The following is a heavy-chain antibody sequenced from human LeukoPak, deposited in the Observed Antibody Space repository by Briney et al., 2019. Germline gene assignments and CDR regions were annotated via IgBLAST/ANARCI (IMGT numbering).Heavy chain of an antibody. J-gene: IGHJ4*02. Sequence: PGGSLRLSCAASGFTFSNYWMYWVRQAPGKGLVWVARIKSDGSIIRHADSVRGRFTVSRDNTKNTLYLQMNSLRAEDTAVYYCARGYSGYFYYWGQGTLVTVSS. V-gene: IGHV3-74*01. D-gene: IGHD5-12*01. CDR1: GFTFSNYW. CDR3: ARGYSGYFYY. CDR2: IKSDGSII.